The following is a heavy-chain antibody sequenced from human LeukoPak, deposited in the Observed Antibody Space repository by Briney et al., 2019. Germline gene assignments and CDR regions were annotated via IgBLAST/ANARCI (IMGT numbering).Heavy chain of an antibody. Sequence: SETLSLTCTVSGGSISSYYWSWIRQPPGKGLEWIGYIYYSGSTNYNPSLKSRVTISVDTSKNQFSLKLSSVTAADTAVYYCARANIVDYYCYYGMDVWGQGTTVTVSS. CDR1: GGSISSYY. V-gene: IGHV4-59*01. J-gene: IGHJ6*02. D-gene: IGHD5-12*01. CDR2: IYYSGST. CDR3: ARANIVDYYCYYGMDV.